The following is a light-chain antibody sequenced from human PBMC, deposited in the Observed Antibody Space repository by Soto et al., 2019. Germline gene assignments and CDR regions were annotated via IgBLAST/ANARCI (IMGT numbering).Light chain of an antibody. CDR1: QSVSSSY. CDR2: GAS. Sequence: ESVLTQSPGTLSLSPEERATLSCMASQSVSSSYLAWYQQKPGQAPRLLIYGASSRATGIPDRFSGSGSGTDFTLTISRLEPEDFAVYYCQQYGSSLFTFGPGTKVDIK. J-gene: IGKJ3*01. V-gene: IGKV3-20*01. CDR3: QQYGSSLFT.